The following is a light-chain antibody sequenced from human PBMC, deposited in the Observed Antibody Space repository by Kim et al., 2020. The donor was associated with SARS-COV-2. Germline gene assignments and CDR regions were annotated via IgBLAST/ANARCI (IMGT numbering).Light chain of an antibody. V-gene: IGKV1-12*01. CDR2: GAS. Sequence: DIQMTQSPSSVSASVGDRVTITCRASQGISSWLAWYQQKPGKAPKFLIYGASSLHSGVPSRFSGSGSGTEFTLTITSLQPEDCATYYCQQTNSVPPTFGQGTKVDIK. CDR1: QGISSW. CDR3: QQTNSVPPT. J-gene: IGKJ1*01.